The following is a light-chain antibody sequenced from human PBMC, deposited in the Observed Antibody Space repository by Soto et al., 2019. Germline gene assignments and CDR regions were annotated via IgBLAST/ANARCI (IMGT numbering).Light chain of an antibody. CDR3: QQYGSSGT. CDR1: PSVVSTY. V-gene: IGKV3-20*01. CDR2: GAS. J-gene: IGKJ1*01. Sequence: VELTQSPGTLSLSPWEIATLSCRASPSVVSTYLGWYQQRPGQAPRLLISGASSRATGIPDRFSGSGSGTDFTLTISRLEPEDFAVYYCQQYGSSGTFGQGTKVDIK.